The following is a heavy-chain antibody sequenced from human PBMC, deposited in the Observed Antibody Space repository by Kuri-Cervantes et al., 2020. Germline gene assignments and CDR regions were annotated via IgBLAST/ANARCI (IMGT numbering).Heavy chain of an antibody. CDR1: GFSISTSGGG. CDR3: AHRVLRYFDWSKDYFDY. CDR2: IYWDDDK. V-gene: IGHV2-5*02. Sequence: SGPTLVKPTQTLTPPCTFSGFSISTSGGGVGWIRQPPGKALEWLALIYWDDDKRYSPSLKSRLTITKDTSKNQVVLTMTNMDPVDTATYYCAHRVLRYFDWSKDYFDYWGQGTLVTVSS. D-gene: IGHD3-9*01. J-gene: IGHJ4*02.